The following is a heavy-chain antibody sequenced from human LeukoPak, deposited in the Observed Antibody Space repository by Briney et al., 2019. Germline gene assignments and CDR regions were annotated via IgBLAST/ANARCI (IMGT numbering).Heavy chain of an antibody. J-gene: IGHJ4*02. D-gene: IGHD6-19*01. Sequence: LGESLKISCKGSGHSFTSYWIGWVRQMPGKGLEWMGIIYPGDSDTRYSPSFQGQVTISADKSISTAYLQWSSLKASDTAMYYCARHPYSSGWYYFDYWGQGTLVTVSS. CDR3: ARHPYSSGWYYFDY. CDR1: GHSFTSYW. V-gene: IGHV5-51*01. CDR2: IYPGDSDT.